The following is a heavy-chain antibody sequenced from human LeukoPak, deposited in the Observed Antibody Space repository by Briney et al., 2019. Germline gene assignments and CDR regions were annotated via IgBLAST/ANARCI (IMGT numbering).Heavy chain of an antibody. CDR1: GFTFSSYG. V-gene: IGHV3-33*01. D-gene: IGHD6-19*01. J-gene: IGHJ4*02. Sequence: PGGSLRLSCAASGFTFSSYGMHWVRQAPGKGLEWVAVIWYDGSNKYYADSVKGRFTISRDNSKNTLYLQMNSLRAEDTAVYYCARGGAPSSGWSPPFDWGQGTLVTVSS. CDR2: IWYDGSNK. CDR3: ARGGAPSSGWSPPFD.